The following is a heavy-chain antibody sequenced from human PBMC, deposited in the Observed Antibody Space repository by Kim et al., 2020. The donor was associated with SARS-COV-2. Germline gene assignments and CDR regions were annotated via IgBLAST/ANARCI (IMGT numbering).Heavy chain of an antibody. CDR1: GYSFTSYW. D-gene: IGHD6-19*01. Sequence: GESLKISCKGSGYSFTSYWIGWVRQMPGKGLEWMGIIYPGDSDTRYSPSFQGQVTISADKSISTAYLQWSSLKASDTAMYYCARGPLYSSGWYVWWFDPWGQGTLVTVSS. J-gene: IGHJ5*02. CDR3: ARGPLYSSGWYVWWFDP. CDR2: IYPGDSDT. V-gene: IGHV5-51*01.